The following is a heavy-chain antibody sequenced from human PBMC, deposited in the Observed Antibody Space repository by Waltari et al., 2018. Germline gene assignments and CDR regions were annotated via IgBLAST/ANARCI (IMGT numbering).Heavy chain of an antibody. Sequence: VQLLQSGAELTEPGTTVSISCKVSGYTFSDYYLHWVQQAPGKGLRWMGLVDPEDGETIYADNFQGRVTISADTSTDTAFMELSSLRSEDTAVFYCATALGDSSSASRPFDFWGQGTMITVSS. CDR3: ATALGDSSSASRPFDF. CDR2: VDPEDGET. J-gene: IGHJ3*01. V-gene: IGHV1-69-2*01. D-gene: IGHD6-19*01. CDR1: GYTFSDYY.